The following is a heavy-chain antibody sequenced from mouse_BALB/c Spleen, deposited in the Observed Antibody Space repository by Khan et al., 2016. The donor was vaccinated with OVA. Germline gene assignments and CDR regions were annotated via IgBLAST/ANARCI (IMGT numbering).Heavy chain of an antibody. CDR3: TRLAYYYNSEGFAY. D-gene: IGHD1-1*01. Sequence: EVQLQESGGDLVKPGGSLKLSCAASGFTFSTYGMSWVRQTPDMRLEWVATISTGGHYTYYPDSVKGRFTIPRDNAKNTLYLQMSSLKSEDTAIFYCTRLAYYYNSEGFAYWGQGTLVTVSA. CDR1: GFTFSTYG. J-gene: IGHJ3*01. V-gene: IGHV5-6*01. CDR2: ISTGGHYT.